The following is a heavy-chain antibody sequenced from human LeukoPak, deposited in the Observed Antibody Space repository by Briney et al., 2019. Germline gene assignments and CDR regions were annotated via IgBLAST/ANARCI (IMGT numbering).Heavy chain of an antibody. V-gene: IGHV4-38-2*02. CDR2: IFHLVHA. Sequence: SESPSLTCTLSGGSISMYYSGWVRHSPEGGVGWVGSIFHLVHAYYNACPQSRLTLSIDPYQNQFSLNLTSVTAADTAVYFCTRAPREYSNYLGLWGQGTLVHVSS. D-gene: IGHD4-11*01. CDR3: TRAPREYSNYLGL. CDR1: GGSISMYY. J-gene: IGHJ4*02.